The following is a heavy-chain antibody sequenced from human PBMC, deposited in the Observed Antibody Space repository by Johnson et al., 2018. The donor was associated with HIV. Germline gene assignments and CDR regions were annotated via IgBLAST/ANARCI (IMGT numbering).Heavy chain of an antibody. CDR3: ARDLRNSGWSNGFDV. D-gene: IGHD6-19*01. CDR2: ISNDGTNT. CDR1: GFTFTNNA. Sequence: VQLVESGGGVVQPGRSLRLSCAASGFTFTNNAIHWVRQAPGKGLEWVAVISNDGTNTYYADSVKGRFTISRDNSRNSVSLQMIILRPKDTAMYYCARDLRNSGWSNGFDVWGQGTMVTVSS. J-gene: IGHJ3*01. V-gene: IGHV3-30*04.